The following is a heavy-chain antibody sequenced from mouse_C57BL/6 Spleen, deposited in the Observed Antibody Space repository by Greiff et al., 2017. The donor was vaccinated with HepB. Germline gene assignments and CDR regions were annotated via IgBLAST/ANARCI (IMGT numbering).Heavy chain of an antibody. CDR3: ARGGKEPFAY. D-gene: IGHD2-1*01. J-gene: IGHJ3*01. V-gene: IGHV1-76*01. CDR1: GYTFTDYY. Sequence: VQLQQSGAELVRPGASVKLSCKASGYTFTDYYINWVKQRPGQGLEWIARIYPGSGNTYYNEKFKGKATLTAEKSSSTAYMQLSSLTSEDSAVYCCARGGKEPFAYGGQGTLVTVSA. CDR2: IYPGSGNT.